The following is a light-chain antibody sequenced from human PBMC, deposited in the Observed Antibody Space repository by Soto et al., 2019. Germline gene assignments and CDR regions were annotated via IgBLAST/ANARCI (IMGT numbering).Light chain of an antibody. CDR2: EVS. V-gene: IGLV2-14*01. Sequence: QSALTQPRSVSGSPGQSVTISCTGTSSDVGGYNHVSWYQQHPGKVPKLILYEVSNRPSGVSNRFSGSKSGNTASLTISGLQAEDEADYYCSSDTSTSAVLFGGGTKVTVL. J-gene: IGLJ2*01. CDR1: SSDVGGYNH. CDR3: SSDTSTSAVL.